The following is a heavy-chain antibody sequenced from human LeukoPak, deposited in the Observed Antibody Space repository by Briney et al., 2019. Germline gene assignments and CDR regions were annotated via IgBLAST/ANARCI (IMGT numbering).Heavy chain of an antibody. CDR3: ARDLSGGQDFDY. V-gene: IGHV1-2*06. CDR1: GYTFTGYY. J-gene: IGHJ4*02. CDR2: INPNSGGT. D-gene: IGHD1-26*01. Sequence: ASVKVSCKASGYTFTGYYMHWVRQAPGQGLEWMGRINPNSGGTNYAQKFQGRVTMTRDTSISTAYMELSRLRSDDTAVYYCARDLSGGQDFDYWGQGTLVTVSS.